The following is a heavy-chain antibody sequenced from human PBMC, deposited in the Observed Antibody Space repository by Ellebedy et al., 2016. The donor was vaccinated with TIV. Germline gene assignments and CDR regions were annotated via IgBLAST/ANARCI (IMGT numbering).Heavy chain of an antibody. CDR1: GFTFSRYR. J-gene: IGHJ4*02. CDR2: ISLSSSTI. CDR3: AGGPRFGESSFDY. V-gene: IGHV3-48*02. Sequence: PGGSLRLSCAASGFTFSRYRMNWVRQAPGKGLVWVSHISLSSSTIYYADSVKGRSTISRDNAKNSLSLQMNSLRDEDTAVYYCAGGPRFGESSFDYWGQGTLVTVSS. D-gene: IGHD3-10*01.